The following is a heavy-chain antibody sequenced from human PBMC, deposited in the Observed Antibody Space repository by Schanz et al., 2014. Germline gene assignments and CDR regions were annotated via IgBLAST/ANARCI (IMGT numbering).Heavy chain of an antibody. CDR2: INVGNGNM. J-gene: IGHJ2*01. D-gene: IGHD6-19*01. CDR1: GYTFTSYS. Sequence: QVQLVQSGAEVKKPGASVKVSCKASGYTFTSYSIHWVRQAPGQGLEWMGWINVGNGNMKYSQKFQGRVTMTRDTSISTAYMEVSRLKSDDTAVYYCARLSVAGRPHVNYWYFDLWGRGTLVTVSS. V-gene: IGHV1-3*01. CDR3: ARLSVAGRPHVNYWYFDL.